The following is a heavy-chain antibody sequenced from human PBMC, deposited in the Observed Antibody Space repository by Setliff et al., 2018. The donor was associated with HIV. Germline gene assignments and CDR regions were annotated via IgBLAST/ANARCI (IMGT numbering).Heavy chain of an antibody. CDR3: ARHVSVGPTYYYDS. CDR1: GGSINPHY. CDR2: IYYTGST. V-gene: IGHV4-59*08. D-gene: IGHD3-3*01. Sequence: PSETLSLTCTVSGGSINPHYWIWIRQPPGKRLEWIGFIYYTGSTHYNPSLKSRVSMSLDTSKNQFSLSLSSVTAADTAIYYCARHVSVGPTYYYDSWGQGTLVTVSS. J-gene: IGHJ4*02.